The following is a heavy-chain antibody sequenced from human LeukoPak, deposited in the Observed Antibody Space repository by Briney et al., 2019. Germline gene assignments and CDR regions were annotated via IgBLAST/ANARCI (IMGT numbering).Heavy chain of an antibody. CDR2: INQDGSEK. D-gene: IGHD2/OR15-2a*01. V-gene: IGHV3-7*03. CDR3: ARAFYSYFDY. CDR1: GLNFRSSW. J-gene: IGHJ4*01. Sequence: PGGSLRLSCAASGLNFRSSWMSWIRQAPGKGLERVANINQDGSEKYYVDSVKGRFTISRDNAKNSLYLQMNSLRVEDTAVYYCARAFYSYFDYWGQEPWSSSPQ.